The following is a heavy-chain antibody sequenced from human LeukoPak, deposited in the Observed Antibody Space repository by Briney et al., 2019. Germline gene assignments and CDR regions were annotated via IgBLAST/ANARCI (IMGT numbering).Heavy chain of an antibody. D-gene: IGHD2-15*01. Sequence: SETLSLTCNVSGYSISSGYFWGWIRQPPGKGLEWIGSIFHSGSTYYNPSLKSRVTLSVDTSKNQFSLKLSSVTAADTAVYYCARAACSGGSCYPEGDYFDYWGQGTLVTVSS. V-gene: IGHV4-38-2*02. J-gene: IGHJ4*02. CDR3: ARAACSGGSCYPEGDYFDY. CDR1: GYSISSGYF. CDR2: IFHSGST.